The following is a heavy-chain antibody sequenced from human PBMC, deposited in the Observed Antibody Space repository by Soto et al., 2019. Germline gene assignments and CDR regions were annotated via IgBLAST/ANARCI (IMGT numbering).Heavy chain of an antibody. CDR2: INHSGGT. V-gene: IGHV4-34*01. CDR1: GGSFSGYY. Sequence: SETLSLTCAVYGGSFSGYYWSWIRQPPGKGPEWIGEINHSGGTNYNPSLKSRVTISVDTSKNQFSLKLSSVTAADTAVYYCARGMLPGSFDIWGQGTMVTVSS. D-gene: IGHD2-15*01. CDR3: ARGMLPGSFDI. J-gene: IGHJ3*02.